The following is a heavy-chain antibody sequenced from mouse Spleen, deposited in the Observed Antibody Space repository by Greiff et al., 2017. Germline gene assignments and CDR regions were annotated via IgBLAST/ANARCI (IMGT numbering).Heavy chain of an antibody. CDR2: IYPGGGYT. CDR1: GYTFTNYW. V-gene: IGHV1-63*01. D-gene: IGHD2-4*01. Sequence: QVQLQQSGAELVRPGTSVKMSCKASGYTFTNYWIGWAKQRPGHGLEWIGDIYPGGGYTNYNEKFKGKATLTADKSSSTAYMQFSSLTSEDSAIYYCARGLGITTRGFAYWGQGTLVTVSA. CDR3: ARGLGITTRGFAY. J-gene: IGHJ3*01.